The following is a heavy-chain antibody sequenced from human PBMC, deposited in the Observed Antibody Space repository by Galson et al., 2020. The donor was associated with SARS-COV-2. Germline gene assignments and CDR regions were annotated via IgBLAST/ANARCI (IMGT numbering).Heavy chain of an antibody. V-gene: IGHV2-5*02. J-gene: IGHJ6*02. CDR2: TYWDDDK. D-gene: IGHD6-19*01. Sequence: SGPTLVKPTQTLTLTCTFSGFSLTTNGVGVGWIRQPPGKALEWLALTYWDDDKRYSPSLKDRLTITKDTSKNQVVLTMTKMDPVDTATYYCAHFTIEVTSTTHYYYGMDVWGQGTTVTVSS. CDR3: AHFTIEVTSTTHYYYGMDV. CDR1: GFSLTTNGVG.